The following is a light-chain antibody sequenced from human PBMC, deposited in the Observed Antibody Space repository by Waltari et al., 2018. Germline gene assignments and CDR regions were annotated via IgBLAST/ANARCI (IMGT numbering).Light chain of an antibody. Sequence: DIQMTQSPSTLSASVGDRITITCRASQSINTWLAWYQQKPGKAPKLLISKASSLQSEVPSRFSGSGFGTEFTLTISSLQPDDSATYYCQRYSGYPPTFGGGTKAEIK. J-gene: IGKJ4*01. CDR2: KAS. CDR3: QRYSGYPPT. CDR1: QSINTW. V-gene: IGKV1-5*03.